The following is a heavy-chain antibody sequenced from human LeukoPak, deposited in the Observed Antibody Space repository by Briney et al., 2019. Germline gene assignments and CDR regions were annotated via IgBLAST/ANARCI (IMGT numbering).Heavy chain of an antibody. D-gene: IGHD4-17*01. Sequence: GGSLRLSCAASGFTVSSNYMSWVRQAPGKGLEWVSVIYSGGSTYYADSVKGRFTISRDNSKNTLYLQMNSLRAEDTAVYYCARDHPTVTHDAFDIWGQGTMVTVPS. CDR3: ARDHPTVTHDAFDI. J-gene: IGHJ3*02. V-gene: IGHV3-66*01. CDR2: IYSGGST. CDR1: GFTVSSNY.